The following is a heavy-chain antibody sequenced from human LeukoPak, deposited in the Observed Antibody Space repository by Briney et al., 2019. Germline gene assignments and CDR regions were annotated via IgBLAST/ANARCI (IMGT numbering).Heavy chain of an antibody. J-gene: IGHJ4*02. Sequence: ASVKVSCKASGFTFTSYGISWVRQAPGQGLEWMGWISAYNGNTNYAQNLQGRVTMTTDTSTSTAYMELRSLRSDDTAVYYCARDLRYCSGGSCYTRHFDYWGQGTLVTVSS. V-gene: IGHV1-18*01. CDR3: ARDLRYCSGGSCYTRHFDY. CDR1: GFTFTSYG. CDR2: ISAYNGNT. D-gene: IGHD2-15*01.